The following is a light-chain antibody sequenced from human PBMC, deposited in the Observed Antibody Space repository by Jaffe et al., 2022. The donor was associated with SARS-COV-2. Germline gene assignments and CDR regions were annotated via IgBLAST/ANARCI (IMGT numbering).Light chain of an antibody. CDR1: QTINTY. V-gene: IGKV1-39*01. Sequence: DIQMTQSPSSLSASVGDRVTITCRASQTINTYLNWYQQKPGKAPKLLIYATSSLQSGVPSRFSGSGSGTDFTLTISSLQPEDFATYYCQQSYRTLTFGPGTKVEIK. J-gene: IGKJ3*01. CDR2: ATS. CDR3: QQSYRTLT.